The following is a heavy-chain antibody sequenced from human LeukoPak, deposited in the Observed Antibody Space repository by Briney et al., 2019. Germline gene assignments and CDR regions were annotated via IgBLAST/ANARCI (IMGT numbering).Heavy chain of an antibody. D-gene: IGHD1-14*01. CDR1: GFTFSDYY. V-gene: IGHV3-11*01. CDR2: ISSSGSTI. Sequence: ESGGGLVKPGGSLRLSCAASGFTFSDYYLSWIRQAPGKGLEWVSYISSSGSTIYYADSVKGRFTISRDNAKNSLYLQMNSLRAEDTAVYYCARLHRGEPYYYYYYGMDVWGQGTTVTVSS. J-gene: IGHJ6*02. CDR3: ARLHRGEPYYYYYYGMDV.